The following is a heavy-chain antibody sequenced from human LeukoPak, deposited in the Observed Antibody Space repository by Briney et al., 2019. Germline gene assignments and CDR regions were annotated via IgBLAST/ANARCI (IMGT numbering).Heavy chain of an antibody. CDR3: ARVYGSGTKRRSYYYYYYMDV. V-gene: IGHV4-59*01. Sequence: SETLSLTCTVSGGSISSYYWSWIRQPPGKGLEWIGYIYYSGSTNYNPSLKSRVTISVDTSKNQFSLKLSSVTAADTAVYYCARVYGSGTKRRSYYYYYYMDVWGKGTTVTISS. CDR2: IYYSGST. J-gene: IGHJ6*03. CDR1: GGSISSYY. D-gene: IGHD3-10*01.